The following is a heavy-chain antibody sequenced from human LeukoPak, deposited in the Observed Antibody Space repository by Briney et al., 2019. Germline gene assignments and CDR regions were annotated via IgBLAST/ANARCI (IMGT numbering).Heavy chain of an antibody. D-gene: IGHD2-2*01. CDR3: ARGFDCSSTSCSCMDV. CDR2: ISGSGGST. Sequence: GSLRLSCAASGFTFSSYAMGWVRQAPGKGLEWVSAISGSGGSTYYADSVKGRFTISRDNSKNTLYLQMNSLRAEDTAVYYCARGFDCSSTSCSCMDVWGQGTTVTVSS. J-gene: IGHJ6*02. CDR1: GFTFSSYA. V-gene: IGHV3-23*01.